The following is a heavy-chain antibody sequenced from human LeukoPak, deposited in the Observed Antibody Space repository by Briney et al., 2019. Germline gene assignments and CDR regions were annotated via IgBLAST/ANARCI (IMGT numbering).Heavy chain of an antibody. Sequence: ASVKVSCKASGYTFTSYGISWVRQAPGQGLEWMGWISAYNGNTNYAQKLQGRVTMTTDTSTSTAYMELRSLRSDDTAVYYCARVVYYGSGSYGGDDYWGQGTLVTVSS. CDR1: GYTFTSYG. V-gene: IGHV1-18*01. J-gene: IGHJ4*02. CDR3: ARVVYYGSGSYGGDDY. CDR2: ISAYNGNT. D-gene: IGHD3-10*01.